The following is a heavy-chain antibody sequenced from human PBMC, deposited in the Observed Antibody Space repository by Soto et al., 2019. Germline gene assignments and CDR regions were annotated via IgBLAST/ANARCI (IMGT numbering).Heavy chain of an antibody. CDR2: ISTYNGDT. V-gene: IGHV1-18*01. J-gene: IGHJ6*02. CDR3: ARTGAAPYYYYGMDV. CDR1: GYTFSTSG. Sequence: QVQLVQSGAEVRKPGASVKVSCKASGYTFSTSGMSWLRQAPGQGLEWMGWISTYNGDTNDAPKFQDRVTMTSDTSTSTAYMELRSLRADDTAVYYYARTGAAPYYYYGMDVWGQGTRVTVSS. D-gene: IGHD2-15*01.